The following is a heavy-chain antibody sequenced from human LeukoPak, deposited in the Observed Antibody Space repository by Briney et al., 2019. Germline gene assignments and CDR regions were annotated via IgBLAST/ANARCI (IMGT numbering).Heavy chain of an antibody. CDR3: AIDSSGYLNYFDY. J-gene: IGHJ4*02. D-gene: IGHD3-22*01. V-gene: IGHV4-34*01. CDR1: GGYISSYY. CDR2: INHSGST. Sequence: SETLSLTCAVSGGYISSYYWSWIRQPPGEGLEWIGEINHSGSTNYNPSLKSRVTISVDTSKNQFSLKLSSVTAADTAVYYCAIDSSGYLNYFDYWGQGTLVTVSS.